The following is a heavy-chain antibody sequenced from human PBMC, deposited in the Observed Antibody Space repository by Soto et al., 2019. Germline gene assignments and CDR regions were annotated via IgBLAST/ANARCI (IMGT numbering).Heavy chain of an antibody. J-gene: IGHJ6*02. CDR2: ISSSSSTI. CDR3: ARDGYYDFWSGYVTYYYGMDV. Sequence: GSLRLSCAASGFTFSSYSMNWVRQAPGKGLEWVSYISSSSSTIYYADSVKGRFTISRDNAKNSLYLQMNSLRDEDTAVYYCARDGYYDFWSGYVTYYYGMDVWGQGTTVTVSS. CDR1: GFTFSSYS. V-gene: IGHV3-48*02. D-gene: IGHD3-3*01.